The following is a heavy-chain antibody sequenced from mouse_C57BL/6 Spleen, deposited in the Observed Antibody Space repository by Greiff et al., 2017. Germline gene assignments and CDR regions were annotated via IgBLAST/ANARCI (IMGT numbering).Heavy chain of an antibody. CDR2: IHPNSGST. Sequence: VQLQQPGAELVKPGASVKLSCKASGYTFTSYWMHWVKQRPGQGLEWIGMIHPNSGSTNYNEKFKSKATLTVDKSSSTAYMQLSSLTSEDSAVYYCASSYYSNYGWFAYWGQGTLVTVSA. CDR3: ASSYYSNYGWFAY. J-gene: IGHJ3*01. V-gene: IGHV1-64*01. D-gene: IGHD2-5*01. CDR1: GYTFTSYW.